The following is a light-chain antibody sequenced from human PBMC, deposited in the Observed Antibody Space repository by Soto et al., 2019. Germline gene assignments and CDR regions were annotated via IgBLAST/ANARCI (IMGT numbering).Light chain of an antibody. J-gene: IGKJ1*01. CDR1: QSVLYSSNNKNS. CDR3: QQYYSTWT. CDR2: WAS. Sequence: DIVMTQSPDSLAVSLGERATINCKSSQSVLYSSNNKNSVAWYQQKPGQPPKLLIYWASTRESGVPDRFSGSGSGTDFTLTISSLQAEDVAVYYCQQYYSTWTFGQGTKVDIK. V-gene: IGKV4-1*01.